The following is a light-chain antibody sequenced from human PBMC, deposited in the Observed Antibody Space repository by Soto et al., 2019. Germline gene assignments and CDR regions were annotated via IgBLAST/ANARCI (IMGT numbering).Light chain of an antibody. V-gene: IGKV1-5*01. J-gene: IGKJ1*01. CDR3: QQYNSYATWT. CDR1: QSISSW. CDR2: DAS. Sequence: IQITPSPSSLSATLGDRITNTCRAGQSISSWLAWYQQKPGKAPKLLIYDASSLESGVPSRFSGSGSGTEFTLTISSLQPDDFATYYCQQYNSYATWTFGQGTKVDIK.